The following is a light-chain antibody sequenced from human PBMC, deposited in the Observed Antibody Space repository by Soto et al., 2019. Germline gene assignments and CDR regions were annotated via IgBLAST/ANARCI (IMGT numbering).Light chain of an antibody. CDR3: SSFTSIGTRV. J-gene: IGLJ1*01. V-gene: IGLV2-14*01. Sequence: QSAPTQPASVSGSPGQSITISCTGTSSDVGGYNYVSWYQQHPGKAPKLMIYDSTNRPSGVSDRFSGSKSGNTASLTISGLQVEDEADYYCSSFTSIGTRVFGTGTKLTVL. CDR1: SSDVGGYNY. CDR2: DST.